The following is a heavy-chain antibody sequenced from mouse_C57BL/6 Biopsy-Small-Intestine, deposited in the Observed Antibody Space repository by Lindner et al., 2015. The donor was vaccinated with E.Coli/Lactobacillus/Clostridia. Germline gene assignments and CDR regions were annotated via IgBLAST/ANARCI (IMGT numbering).Heavy chain of an antibody. V-gene: IGHV5-17*01. CDR1: GFTFSDYG. Sequence: VQLQESGGGLVKPGGSLKLSCAASGFTFSDYGMHWVRQAPEKGLEWVAYISSGSSTIYYGDPVKGRFTISRDNAKNTLFLQMTSLRPEDTAMYYCTRGNDGSFDYWGQGTTLTVSS. CDR2: ISSGSSTI. D-gene: IGHD2-3*01. CDR3: TRGNDGSFDY. J-gene: IGHJ2*01.